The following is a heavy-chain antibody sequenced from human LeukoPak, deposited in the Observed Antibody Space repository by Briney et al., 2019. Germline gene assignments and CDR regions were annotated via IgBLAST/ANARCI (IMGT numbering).Heavy chain of an antibody. CDR1: GFRFSDYY. Sequence: GGSLRLSCAASGFRFSDYYMSWIRRAPGKGLEGVSYISSSSSDTNYADSVKARCPISRDNAKNSLYLQMNSLRAEDTAVYSCARANYGLDVWGQGTTVTVSS. CDR2: ISSSSSDT. V-gene: IGHV3-11*05. J-gene: IGHJ6*02. CDR3: ARANYGLDV.